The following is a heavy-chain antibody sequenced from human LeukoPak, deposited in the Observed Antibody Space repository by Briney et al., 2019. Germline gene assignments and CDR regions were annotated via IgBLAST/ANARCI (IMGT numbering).Heavy chain of an antibody. CDR3: ARRLGSSADGILKYYFDY. D-gene: IGHD6-13*01. CDR1: GVSIISSNYY. CDR2: VFYTGTT. V-gene: IGHV4-39*01. J-gene: IGHJ4*02. Sequence: KTSETLSLTCTVSGVSIISSNYYWGWFRQPPGKGPQWIASVFYTGTTRHNPSLKGRVTISVDTSKNEFSLSLSSVTAEDTAMYYCARRLGSSADGILKYYFDYWGQGTLVTVSS.